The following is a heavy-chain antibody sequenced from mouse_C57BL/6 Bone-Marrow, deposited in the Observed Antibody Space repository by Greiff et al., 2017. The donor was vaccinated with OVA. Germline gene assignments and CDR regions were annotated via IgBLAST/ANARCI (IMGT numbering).Heavy chain of an antibody. CDR1: GYAFSSYW. D-gene: IGHD2-5*01. V-gene: IGHV1-80*01. CDR2: IYPGDGDT. Sequence: QVQLQQSGAELVKPGASVKISCKASGYAFSSYWLNWVKQRPGKGLEWIGQIYPGDGDTNYNGKFKGKATLTADKSSSTAYMQLSSLTSEDSAVYFCARGEAYYSNSAWFAYWGQGTLVTVSA. CDR3: ARGEAYYSNSAWFAY. J-gene: IGHJ3*01.